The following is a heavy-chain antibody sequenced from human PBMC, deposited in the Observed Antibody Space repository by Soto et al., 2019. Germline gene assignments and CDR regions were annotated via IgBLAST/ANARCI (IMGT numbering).Heavy chain of an antibody. CDR3: ARQKWEQPKWFDP. D-gene: IGHD1-26*01. CDR1: GGSISSTFYY. CDR2: IYYSGTT. J-gene: IGHJ5*02. V-gene: IGHV4-39*01. Sequence: QLQLQESGPGLVKPSETLSLTCSLSGGSISSTFYYWGWIRQPPGKGLEWIGSIYYSGTTFYNASLKGRVTISVDTSKNQFTPRWPSVTATDTAVYFCARQKWEQPKWFDPWGQGTLVTVSS.